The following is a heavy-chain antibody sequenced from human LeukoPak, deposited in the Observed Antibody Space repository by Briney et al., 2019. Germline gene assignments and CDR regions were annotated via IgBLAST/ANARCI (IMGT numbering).Heavy chain of an antibody. CDR3: AREGVVVVAANKPYYFDY. D-gene: IGHD2-15*01. V-gene: IGHV3-21*01. CDR1: GFTVSSYS. J-gene: IGHJ4*02. CDR2: ISSSSSYI. Sequence: GGSLRLSCAASGFTVSSYSMNWVRQAPGKGLEWVSSISSSSSYIYYADSVKGRFTISRDNAKNSLYLQMNSLRAEDTAVYYCAREGVVVVAANKPYYFDYWGQGTLVTVSS.